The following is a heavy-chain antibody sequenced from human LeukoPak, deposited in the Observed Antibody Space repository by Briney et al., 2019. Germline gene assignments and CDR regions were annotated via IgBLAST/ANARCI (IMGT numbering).Heavy chain of an antibody. CDR3: ARDSGYVRFDP. CDR1: GFTFSSYA. Sequence: GSLRLSCAASGFTFSSYAMSWVRQAPGKGLEWVSSISSSSSYIYYADSVKGRFTISRDNAKNSLYLQMNSLRAEDTAVYYCARDSGYVRFDPWGQGTLVTVSS. J-gene: IGHJ5*02. V-gene: IGHV3-21*01. D-gene: IGHD5-12*01. CDR2: ISSSSSYI.